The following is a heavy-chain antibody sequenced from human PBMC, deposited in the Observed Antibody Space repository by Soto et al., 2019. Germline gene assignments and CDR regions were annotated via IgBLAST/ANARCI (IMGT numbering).Heavy chain of an antibody. J-gene: IGHJ4*02. Sequence: SVKVSCTASGGPFISYAIIWVRQSPGQGLEWMGGIIPIFGTANYAQKFQGRVTITADESTSTAYMELSSLRSEDTAVYYCAVDLAAGTWNYGSPFAYWGQGTLVTVSS. D-gene: IGHD1-7*01. CDR1: GGPFISYA. CDR3: AVDLAAGTWNYGSPFAY. V-gene: IGHV1-69*01. CDR2: IIPIFGTA.